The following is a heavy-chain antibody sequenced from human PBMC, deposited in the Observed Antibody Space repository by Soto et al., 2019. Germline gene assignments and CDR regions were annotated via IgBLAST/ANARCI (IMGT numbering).Heavy chain of an antibody. D-gene: IGHD6-19*01. V-gene: IGHV3-9*01. Sequence: PGGSLRLSCAASGFTFDDYAMHGVRQAPGKGLEWVSGISWNSGSIGYADSVKGRFTISRDNAKNSLYLQMHSLRAEDTALYYCAKYPRTYSSGWPEEGYFHYWGQATLLTV. J-gene: IGHJ4*02. CDR3: AKYPRTYSSGWPEEGYFHY. CDR1: GFTFDDYA. CDR2: ISWNSGSI.